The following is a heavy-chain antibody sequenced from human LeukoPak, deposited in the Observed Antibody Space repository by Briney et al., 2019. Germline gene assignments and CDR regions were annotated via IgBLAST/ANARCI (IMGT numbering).Heavy chain of an antibody. Sequence: GGSLRLSCAASGFTFSSCAMSWVRQAPGKGLEWVSGIISTGGSTYYADSVRGRFTISRDNSKSTLSLQMDSLRAEDTAVYYCAKGYSSGWRTYFDYWGQGTLVTVSS. J-gene: IGHJ4*02. D-gene: IGHD6-19*01. CDR1: GFTFSSCA. CDR2: IISTGGST. V-gene: IGHV3-23*01. CDR3: AKGYSSGWRTYFDY.